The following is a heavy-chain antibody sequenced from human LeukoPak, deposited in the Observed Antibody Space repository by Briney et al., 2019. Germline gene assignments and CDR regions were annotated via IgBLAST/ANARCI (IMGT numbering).Heavy chain of an antibody. CDR1: GGSISSYY. D-gene: IGHD5-24*01. J-gene: IGHJ4*02. CDR2: IYYSGST. Sequence: SGTLSLTCAVSGGSISSYYWSWIRQPPGKGLEWIGYIYYSGSTNYNPSLKSRVTISVDTSKNQFSLKLSSMTAADTAVYYCARDSRKWRWLQSDAYYFDYWGQGTLVTVSS. CDR3: ARDSRKWRWLQSDAYYFDY. V-gene: IGHV4-59*01.